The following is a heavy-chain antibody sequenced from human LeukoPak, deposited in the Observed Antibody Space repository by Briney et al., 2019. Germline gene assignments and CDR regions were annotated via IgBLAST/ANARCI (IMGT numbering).Heavy chain of an antibody. D-gene: IGHD3-10*01. Sequence: GSLRLSCAASGFTFSSYSMNWIRQPPGKGLEWIGYIYYSGSTNYNPSLKSRVTISVDTSKNQFSLKLSSVTAADTAVYYCARDRVYFDYWGQGTLVTVSS. CDR3: ARDRVYFDY. CDR1: GFTFSSYS. CDR2: IYYSGST. V-gene: IGHV4-59*01. J-gene: IGHJ4*02.